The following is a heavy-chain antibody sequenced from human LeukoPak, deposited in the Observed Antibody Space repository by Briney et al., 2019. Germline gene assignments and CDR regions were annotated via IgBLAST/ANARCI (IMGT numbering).Heavy chain of an antibody. CDR3: ARDLDPSRAFDI. Sequence: PGGSLRLSCAASGFSFSSYEMNWVRQAPGKGLEWVSYISSSGSTIYYADSVKGRFTISRDNAKNSLYLQMNSLRAEDTAVYYCARDLDPSRAFDIWGQGTMVTVSS. J-gene: IGHJ3*02. CDR2: ISSSGSTI. CDR1: GFSFSSYE. V-gene: IGHV3-48*03. D-gene: IGHD3-9*01.